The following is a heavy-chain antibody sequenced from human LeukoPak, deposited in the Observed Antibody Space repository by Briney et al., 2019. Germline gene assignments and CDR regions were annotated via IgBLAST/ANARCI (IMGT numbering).Heavy chain of an antibody. J-gene: IGHJ4*02. Sequence: GESLKISCKGSGYSFTSYWIAWVRQMPGKGLEWMGIIYPGDSDTRYSPSFQGQVTISADKSISTAYLQWSSLKASDTAMYYCARRASYYDSSGSEFDYWGQGTLVTVSS. CDR2: IYPGDSDT. CDR3: ARRASYYDSSGSEFDY. D-gene: IGHD3-22*01. V-gene: IGHV5-51*01. CDR1: GYSFTSYW.